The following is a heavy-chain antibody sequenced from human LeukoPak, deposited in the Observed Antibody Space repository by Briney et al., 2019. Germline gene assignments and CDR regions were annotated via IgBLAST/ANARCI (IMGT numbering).Heavy chain of an antibody. Sequence: PSETLSLTCAVYGGSFSGYYWSWIRQPPGKGLEWIGEINQSGSTNSNPSLKSRVTISVDTSKNHFSLRLSSVTAADTAVYYCARANFWSGSYFSRNFPRKGYYFDYWGQGSLVTVSS. CDR2: INQSGST. CDR1: GGSFSGYY. V-gene: IGHV4-34*01. D-gene: IGHD1-26*01. J-gene: IGHJ4*02. CDR3: ARANFWSGSYFSRNFPRKGYYFDY.